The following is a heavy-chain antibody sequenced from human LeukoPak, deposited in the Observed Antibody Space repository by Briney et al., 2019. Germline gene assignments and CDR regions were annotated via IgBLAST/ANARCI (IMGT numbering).Heavy chain of an antibody. V-gene: IGHV3-23*01. Sequence: GGSLRLSCAASGFTFSSYAMSWVRQAPGKGLEWVSAISGSGGSTYYADSVKGRFTISRDNSKNTLYLQMNSLRAEDTAVYYCAKDSHYGDFPGWFDPWGQGTLVTVSS. CDR2: ISGSGGST. CDR1: GFTFSSYA. J-gene: IGHJ5*02. CDR3: AKDSHYGDFPGWFDP. D-gene: IGHD4-17*01.